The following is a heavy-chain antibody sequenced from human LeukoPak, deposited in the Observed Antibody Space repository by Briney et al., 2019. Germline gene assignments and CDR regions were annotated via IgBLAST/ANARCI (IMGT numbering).Heavy chain of an antibody. J-gene: IGHJ4*02. CDR1: GGSFSGYY. D-gene: IGHD6-19*01. V-gene: IGHV4-34*01. CDR3: AGSIAVAVLFDY. Sequence: PSETLSLTCAVYGGSFSGYYWSWIRQPPGKGLEWIGEINHSGSTNYNPSLKSRVTILVDTSKNQFSLKLSSVTAADTAVYYCAGSIAVAVLFDYWGQGTLVTVST. CDR2: INHSGST.